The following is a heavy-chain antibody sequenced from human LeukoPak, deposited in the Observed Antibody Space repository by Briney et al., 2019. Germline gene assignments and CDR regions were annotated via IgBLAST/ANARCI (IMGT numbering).Heavy chain of an antibody. V-gene: IGHV1-2*02. CDR1: GYTFTDYY. CDR2: INPNDGDT. CDR3: ARANFLYCSSSTCLFDY. D-gene: IGHD2-2*01. J-gene: IGHJ4*02. Sequence: ASVKVSCKASGYTFTDYYMHWVRQARGQGFEWMGWINPNDGDTNYAQKFQGRVTMTGDTSISTAHMEVSRLRSDDTAVYYCARANFLYCSSSTCLFDYWGQGTLVTVSS.